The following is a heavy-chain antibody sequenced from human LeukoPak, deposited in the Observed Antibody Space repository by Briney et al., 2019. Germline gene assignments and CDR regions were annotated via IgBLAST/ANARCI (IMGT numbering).Heavy chain of an antibody. V-gene: IGHV3-74*01. J-gene: IGHJ4*02. Sequence: PGGSLRLSCAASGFSFSSYWMHWVRHVPGKGLVWVSRINSDGSSTIYADSVKGRFTISRDNAKNTLYLQMNSLRAEDTALYYCTRGYVGIDYWGQGTLVTVSS. CDR2: INSDGSST. D-gene: IGHD5-12*01. CDR3: TRGYVGIDY. CDR1: GFSFSSYW.